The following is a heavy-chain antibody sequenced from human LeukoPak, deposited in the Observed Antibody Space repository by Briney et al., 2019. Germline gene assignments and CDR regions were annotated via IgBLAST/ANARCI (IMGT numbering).Heavy chain of an antibody. Sequence: GGSLRLSCAAFGFTFSSYGMHWVRQAPGKGLEWVAVIPYDGPNKYYADSVKGRFTISRDDSKSTLYLQMNSLRAEDTAVYYCAKEKLPSGYSFLIDFWGQGTLVTVSS. V-gene: IGHV3-30*18. CDR1: GFTFSSYG. J-gene: IGHJ4*02. D-gene: IGHD5-18*01. CDR2: IPYDGPNK. CDR3: AKEKLPSGYSFLIDF.